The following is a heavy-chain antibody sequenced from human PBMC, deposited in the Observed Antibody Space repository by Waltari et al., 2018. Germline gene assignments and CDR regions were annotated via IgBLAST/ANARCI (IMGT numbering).Heavy chain of an antibody. CDR1: GFPSGFAFSPYD. V-gene: IGHV3-30*01. CDR2: ISYDGNTI. D-gene: IGHD3-22*01. J-gene: IGHJ4*02. Sequence: QVQLVESGGGVVQPGRSLRLSCAASGFPSGFAFSPYDMHWFRQAPGKGPEWVAVISYDGNTIYYADSVRGRFTISRDNSKNTLYLHMNSLRAADTAVYYCAKGFYFDTRGYYNFDYWGQGTLVTVSS. CDR3: AKGFYFDTRGYYNFDY.